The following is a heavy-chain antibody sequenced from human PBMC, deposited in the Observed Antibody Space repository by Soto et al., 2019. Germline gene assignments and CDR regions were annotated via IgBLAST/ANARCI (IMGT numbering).Heavy chain of an antibody. V-gene: IGHV5-10-1*01. D-gene: IGHD1-7*01. CDR3: ARHSGETLSAQNWNYAYYYGMDV. Sequence: XESLRLSCQGSGYSCTSYWISLVLQMPGKGLEWMGRIDPSHSYTNYSPSFQGHVTISADKSISTAYLQWSSLKASDTAMYYCARHSGETLSAQNWNYAYYYGMDVWGQGTTVTVSS. CDR1: GYSCTSYW. CDR2: IDPSHSYT. J-gene: IGHJ6*02.